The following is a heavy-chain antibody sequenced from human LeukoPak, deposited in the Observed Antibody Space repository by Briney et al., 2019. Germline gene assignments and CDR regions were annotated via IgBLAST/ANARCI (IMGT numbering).Heavy chain of an antibody. D-gene: IGHD4-11*01. V-gene: IGHV4-31*03. CDR3: ARGGDYSNSPWKWFDP. CDR1: GGSISSGGYY. J-gene: IGHJ5*02. Sequence: SETLSLTCTVSGGSISSGGYYWSWIRQHPGKGLEWIGYIYYSASTHYNPSLKTRVTISVDTSKNQFSLKLSSVTAADPAVYYCARGGDYSNSPWKWFDPWGQGTLVTVSS. CDR2: IYYSAST.